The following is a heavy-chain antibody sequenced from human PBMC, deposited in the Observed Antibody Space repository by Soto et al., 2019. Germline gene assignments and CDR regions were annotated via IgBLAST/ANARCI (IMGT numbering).Heavy chain of an antibody. D-gene: IGHD6-13*01. CDR2: ISYDGSNK. CDR3: ARVRAGAAAVSHYFDY. Sequence: GGSLRLSCAASGFTFSSYAMHWVRQAPGKGLEWVAVISYDGSNKYYADSVKGRFTISRDNSKNTLYLQMNSLRAEDTAVYYCARVRAGAAAVSHYFDYWGQGTLVIVSS. CDR1: GFTFSSYA. J-gene: IGHJ4*02. V-gene: IGHV3-30-3*01.